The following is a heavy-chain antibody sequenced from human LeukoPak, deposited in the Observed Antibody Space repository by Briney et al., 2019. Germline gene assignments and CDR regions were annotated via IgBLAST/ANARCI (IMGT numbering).Heavy chain of an antibody. Sequence: GASVKVSCKASGYTFTSYAISWVRQAPGQGLEWMGWISGHNDDTNYAQRLQGRVTMTTDTSTSTAYMELRSLRSDDTAVYYCARAGYCRGGSCYPYYYYYYMTSGAKGPRSPSP. CDR2: ISGHNDDT. V-gene: IGHV1-18*01. D-gene: IGHD2-15*01. CDR1: GYTFTSYA. CDR3: ARAGYCRGGSCYPYYYYYYMTS. J-gene: IGHJ6*03.